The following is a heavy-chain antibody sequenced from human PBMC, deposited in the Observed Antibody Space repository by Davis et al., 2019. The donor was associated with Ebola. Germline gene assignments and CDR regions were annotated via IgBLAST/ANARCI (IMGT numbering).Heavy chain of an antibody. CDR3: ARGHYDYIWGSYRLSDFDY. Sequence: ASVKVSCKASGYTFTSYDINWVRQATGQGLEWMGWMNPNSGNTGYAQKFQGRVTMTRNTSISTAYMELSSLRSEDTAVYYCARGHYDYIWGSYRLSDFDYWGQGTLVTVSS. CDR1: GYTFTSYD. D-gene: IGHD3-16*02. CDR2: MNPNSGNT. V-gene: IGHV1-8*01. J-gene: IGHJ4*02.